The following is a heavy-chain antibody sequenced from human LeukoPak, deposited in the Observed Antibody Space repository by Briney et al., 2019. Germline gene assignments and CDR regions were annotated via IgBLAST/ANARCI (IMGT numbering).Heavy chain of an antibody. Sequence: PGGSLRLSCAASGFTFSSYGMSWVRQAPGKGLEWVSAISGSGGSTYYADSVKGRFTISRDNSKNTLYLQMNSLRAEDTAVYYCAKHYDILTGPDYWGQGTLVTVSS. D-gene: IGHD3-9*01. V-gene: IGHV3-23*01. CDR3: AKHYDILTGPDY. CDR1: GFTFSSYG. J-gene: IGHJ4*02. CDR2: ISGSGGST.